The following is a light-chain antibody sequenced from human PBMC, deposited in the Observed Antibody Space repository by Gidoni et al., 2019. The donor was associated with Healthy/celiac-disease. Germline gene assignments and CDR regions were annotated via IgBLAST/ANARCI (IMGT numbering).Light chain of an antibody. J-gene: IGKJ1*01. CDR1: QSISSY. CDR3: QQSYRWT. V-gene: IGKV1-39*01. CDR2: AAS. Sequence: DIHMTQSPSSLSASVGDRVTITCRASQSISSYLNWYQQKPGKAPKLLIYAASSLQSGVPSRFSGSGSGTDFTLTISSLQPEDFATYYCQQSYRWTFGQGTKVEIK.